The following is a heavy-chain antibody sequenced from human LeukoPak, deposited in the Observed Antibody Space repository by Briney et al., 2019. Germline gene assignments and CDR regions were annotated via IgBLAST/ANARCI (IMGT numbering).Heavy chain of an antibody. CDR2: INPRSGGT. V-gene: IGHV1-2*06. CDR1: GYTFIDYH. J-gene: IGHJ4*02. D-gene: IGHD6-19*01. CDR3: ARGGSGWYQFDY. Sequence: GASVKVSCKPSGYTFIDYHIHWLRQAPGQGLEWMGRINPRSGGTNYAQNFQGRVTMTRDTSISTVYMELSRLTSDDTAVYYCARGGSGWYQFDYWGQGTLVAVSS.